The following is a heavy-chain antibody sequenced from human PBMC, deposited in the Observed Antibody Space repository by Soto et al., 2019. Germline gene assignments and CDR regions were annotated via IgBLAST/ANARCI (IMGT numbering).Heavy chain of an antibody. V-gene: IGHV4-31*03. Sequence: PSETLSLTCTVSGGSISSGGYYWSWIRQHPGKGLEWIGYIYYSGSTYYNPSLKSRVTISVDTSKNQFSLKLSSVTAADTAVYYCARGYDGSGSYYPYFFYDWAKGSLVTVSS. CDR2: IYYSGST. CDR1: GGSISSGGYY. CDR3: ARGYDGSGSYYPYFFYD. J-gene: IGHJ4*02. D-gene: IGHD3-10*01.